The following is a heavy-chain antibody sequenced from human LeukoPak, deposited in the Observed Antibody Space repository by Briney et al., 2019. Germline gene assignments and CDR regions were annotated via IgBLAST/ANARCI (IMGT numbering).Heavy chain of an antibody. CDR1: GFTFSSYS. CDR2: ISSSSSTM. V-gene: IGHV3-48*04. Sequence: GGSLRLSCAASGFTFSSYSMNWVRQAPGKGLEWVSYISSSSSTMSYADSVKGRFTISRDNARNSLYLQMNSLRAEDTAVYYCARVDNGISGGDYWGQGTLVTVSS. J-gene: IGHJ4*02. CDR3: ARVDNGISGGDY. D-gene: IGHD4-23*01.